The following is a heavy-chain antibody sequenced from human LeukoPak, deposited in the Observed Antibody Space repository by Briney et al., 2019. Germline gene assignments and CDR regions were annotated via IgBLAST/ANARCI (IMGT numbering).Heavy chain of an antibody. J-gene: IGHJ4*02. V-gene: IGHV3-21*01. CDR3: ARAQKRDCSATSCLYYSDY. Sequence: PGGSLRLSCAASGFTFSSYSMNWVRQAPGKGLEWVSSISTGSHYIYYADSVKGRFTISRDNAKSSLYLQMNSLRAEDTAVYYCARAQKRDCSATSCLYYSDYWGQRTLVTVSS. D-gene: IGHD2-2*01. CDR2: ISTGSHYI. CDR1: GFTFSSYS.